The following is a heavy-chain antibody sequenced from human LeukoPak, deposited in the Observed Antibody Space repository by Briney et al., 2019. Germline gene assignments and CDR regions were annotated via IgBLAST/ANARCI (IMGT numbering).Heavy chain of an antibody. J-gene: IGHJ4*02. CDR3: AKDGLGY. D-gene: IGHD3/OR15-3a*01. Sequence: GGSLRHSCAASGFTFSRYGMHWVRQAPGKGLEGVAVISYDGSNKYYAHSVKGRFTISRDNSKNTLYLQMNSLRAEDTAVYYCAKDGLGYWGQGTLVTVSS. CDR1: GFTFSRYG. CDR2: ISYDGSNK. V-gene: IGHV3-30*18.